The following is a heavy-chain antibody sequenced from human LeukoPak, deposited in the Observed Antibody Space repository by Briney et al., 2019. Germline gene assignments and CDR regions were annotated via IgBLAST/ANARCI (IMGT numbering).Heavy chain of an antibody. J-gene: IGHJ5*02. Sequence: PGGSLRLSCVASGFTFSSYAMIWVRQAPGKGLEWVSSIGSNSDYIYYADSVKGRFTISRDNAKNSLFLQMNSLTADDTAVYYCARDRGYGSGSSQNWFDPWGQGTLVTVSS. CDR1: GFTFSSYA. V-gene: IGHV3-21*01. CDR3: ARDRGYGSGSSQNWFDP. D-gene: IGHD3-10*01. CDR2: IGSNSDYI.